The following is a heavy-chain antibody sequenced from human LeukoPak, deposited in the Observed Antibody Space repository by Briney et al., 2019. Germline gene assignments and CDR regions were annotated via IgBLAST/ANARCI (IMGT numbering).Heavy chain of an antibody. J-gene: IGHJ6*02. D-gene: IGHD2-2*02. Sequence: PSETLSLTCAVYGGSFSGYYWSWIRQPPGKGLEWIGEINHSGSTNYNPSLKSRVTISVDTSKNQFSLKLSSVTAADTAVYYCARGLSIPGYYYYGMDVWGQGTTVTVSS. V-gene: IGHV4-34*01. CDR2: INHSGST. CDR1: GGSFSGYY. CDR3: ARGLSIPGYYYYGMDV.